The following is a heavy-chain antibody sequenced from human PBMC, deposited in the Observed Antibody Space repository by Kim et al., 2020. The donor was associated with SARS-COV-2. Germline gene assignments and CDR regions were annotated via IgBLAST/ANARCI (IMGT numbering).Heavy chain of an antibody. CDR3: AKSDRITMIVVVTMIDY. V-gene: IGHV3-23*01. D-gene: IGHD3-22*01. CDR2: ISGSGGST. CDR1: GFTFSSYA. Sequence: GGSLRLSCAASGFTFSSYAMSWVRQAPGKGLEWVSAISGSGGSTYYADSVKGRFTISRDNSKNTLYLQMNSLRAEDTAVYYCAKSDRITMIVVVTMIDYWGPGTLVTVSS. J-gene: IGHJ4*02.